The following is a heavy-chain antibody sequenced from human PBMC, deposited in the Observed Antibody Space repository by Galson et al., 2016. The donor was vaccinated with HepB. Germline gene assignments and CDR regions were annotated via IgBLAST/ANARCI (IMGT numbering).Heavy chain of an antibody. CDR2: IWYDGHTK. CDR1: GFSFSSYG. V-gene: IGHV3-33*01. CDR3: ARDPGSGTGKNYFDY. D-gene: IGHD2-15*01. Sequence: SLRLSCAASGFSFSSYGMHWMRQAPGKGLEWLSVIWYDGHTKNYADSVKGRFTISRDNSKNTLYLEINSLRAEDSAVYYCARDPGSGTGKNYFDYWGQGTLVTVSS. J-gene: IGHJ4*02.